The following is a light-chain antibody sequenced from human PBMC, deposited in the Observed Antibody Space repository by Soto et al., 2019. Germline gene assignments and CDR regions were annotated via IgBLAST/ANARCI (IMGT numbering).Light chain of an antibody. J-gene: IGLJ2*01. Sequence: QSVLTQPPSVSGAPGQRVTISCTGSSSNIGAGYDVHWYQQLPGTAPKLLIYGNSNRPSGVPDRFSCSKSGTSASLAITGLQAEDEADYYCQSYDSSLHVVFGGGTKVTVL. V-gene: IGLV1-40*01. CDR2: GNS. CDR3: QSYDSSLHVV. CDR1: SSNIGAGYD.